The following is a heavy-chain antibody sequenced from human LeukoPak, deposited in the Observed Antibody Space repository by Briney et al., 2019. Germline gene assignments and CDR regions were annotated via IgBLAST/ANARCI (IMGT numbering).Heavy chain of an antibody. CDR3: ARDDCSGGMCYYGMDA. V-gene: IGHV1-2*02. Sequence: ASVKVSCKASGYTFTDSYMHWVRQAPGQGLEWMGWIIPNSGGTNYAQTFQGRVTMTRDTSISTVYMELSRLKSDDTAVYYCARDDCSGGMCYYGMDAWGQGTTVIVSS. J-gene: IGHJ6*02. D-gene: IGHD2-15*01. CDR2: IIPNSGGT. CDR1: GYTFTDSY.